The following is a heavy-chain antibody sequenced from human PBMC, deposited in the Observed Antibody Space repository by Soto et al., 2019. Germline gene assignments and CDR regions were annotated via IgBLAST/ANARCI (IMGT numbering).Heavy chain of an antibody. J-gene: IGHJ4*02. V-gene: IGHV3-7*03. CDR2: IKQDGSDK. CDR1: GFTFSSYW. D-gene: IGHD2-2*01. CDR3: TRDRCNSTSCFFDY. Sequence: LRLSCAASGFTFSSYWMGWVRQAPGKGLEWVANIKQDGSDKYYVDSVKGRFTVSRDNTKNSLFLQMNSLRAEDTAVYYCTRDRCNSTSCFFDYWGQGTLVTVSA.